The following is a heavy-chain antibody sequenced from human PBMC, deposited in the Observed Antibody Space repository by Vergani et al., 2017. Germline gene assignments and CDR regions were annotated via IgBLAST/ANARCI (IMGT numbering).Heavy chain of an antibody. CDR3: ARDSPVGYSYGYDAFDI. CDR1: GYTFTSYA. Sequence: QVQLVQSGSELKKPGASVKVSCKASGYTFTSYAMNWVRQAPGQGLEWMGWINTNPGNPTYAQGFTGRFVFSLDTSVSTAYLQISSLKAEDTAVYYCARDSPVGYSYGYDAFDIWSQGTMVTVSS. V-gene: IGHV7-4-1*02. D-gene: IGHD5-18*01. J-gene: IGHJ3*02. CDR2: INTNPGNP.